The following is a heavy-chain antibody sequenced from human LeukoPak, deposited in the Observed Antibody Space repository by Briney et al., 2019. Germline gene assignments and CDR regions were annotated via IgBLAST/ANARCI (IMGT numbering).Heavy chain of an antibody. CDR3: AGAYYDSSGRFDY. CDR2: ISYDGSNK. CDR1: GFTFSSYA. V-gene: IGHV3-30-3*01. Sequence: GGSLRLSCAASGFTFSSYAMHWVRQAPGKGLEWVAVISYDGSNKYYADSVKGRFTISRDNSKNTLYLQMNSLGAEDTAVYYCAGAYYDSSGRFDYWAQGTLVTVSS. D-gene: IGHD3-22*01. J-gene: IGHJ4*02.